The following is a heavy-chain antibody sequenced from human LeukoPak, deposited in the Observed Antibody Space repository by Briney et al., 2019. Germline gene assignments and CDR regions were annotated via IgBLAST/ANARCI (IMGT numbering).Heavy chain of an antibody. V-gene: IGHV4-4*07. CDR2: IYTSGST. CDR1: GGSISSYY. Sequence: SETLSLTCTVSGGSISSYYWSWIRQPAGKGLEWIGRIYTSGSTNYNPSLKSRVTMSVDTSKNQFSLKLSSVTAADTAVYYCARAPSYSSGWHYYYYYMDVWGKGTTVTISS. J-gene: IGHJ6*03. D-gene: IGHD6-19*01. CDR3: ARAPSYSSGWHYYYYYMDV.